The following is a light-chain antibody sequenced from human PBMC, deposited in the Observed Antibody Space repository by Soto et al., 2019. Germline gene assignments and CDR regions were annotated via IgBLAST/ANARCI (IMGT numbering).Light chain of an antibody. CDR1: QSVTSSY. J-gene: IGKJ2*01. V-gene: IGKV3-20*01. Sequence: EIVLTQSPGTLSLSPGERATLSCRASQSVTSSYLAWYQQKPGQAPRLLIYGASSSATGIPDRFSGSGSGTDFTLTISRLEPEDCAVYYCQQYGSSHTFGQGTKLEIK. CDR2: GAS. CDR3: QQYGSSHT.